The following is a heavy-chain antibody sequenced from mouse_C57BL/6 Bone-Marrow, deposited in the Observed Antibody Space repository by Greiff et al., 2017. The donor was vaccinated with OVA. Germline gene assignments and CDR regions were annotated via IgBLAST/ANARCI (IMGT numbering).Heavy chain of an antibody. Sequence: DVKLVESGGGLVKPGGSLKLSCAASGFTFSDYGMHWVRQAPEKGLEWVAYISSGSSTIYYADTVKGRFTISRDNAKNTLFLQMTSLRSEDTAMYYCARPFTTVVATEWYFDVWGTGTTVTVSS. V-gene: IGHV5-17*01. J-gene: IGHJ1*03. CDR2: ISSGSSTI. D-gene: IGHD1-1*01. CDR1: GFTFSDYG. CDR3: ARPFTTVVATEWYFDV.